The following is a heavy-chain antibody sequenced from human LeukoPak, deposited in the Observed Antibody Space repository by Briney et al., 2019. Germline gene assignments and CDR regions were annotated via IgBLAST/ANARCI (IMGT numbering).Heavy chain of an antibody. D-gene: IGHD3-22*01. V-gene: IGHV3-9*01. Sequence: GGSLRLSCAASGFPFSYYGMHWVRQAPGKGLEWVAGINWNSVSAVYADSLKGRLTISRDNAKNSLFLQMNSLKTEDTAFYYCAKGARSSSGYTTDWGQGILVTVSS. CDR2: INWNSVSA. J-gene: IGHJ4*02. CDR1: GFPFSYYG. CDR3: AKGARSSSGYTTD.